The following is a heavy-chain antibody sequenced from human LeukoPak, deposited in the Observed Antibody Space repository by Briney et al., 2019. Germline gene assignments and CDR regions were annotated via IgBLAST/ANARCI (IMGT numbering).Heavy chain of an antibody. Sequence: SETLSLTCAVYGGSLSGYYWSWIRQPPGKGLEWIGEINHSGSTNYNPSLKSRVTISVDTSKNQFSLKLSSVTAADTAVYYCARTFWSFDYWGQGTLVTVSS. V-gene: IGHV4-34*01. D-gene: IGHD2-8*02. CDR3: ARTFWSFDY. CDR2: INHSGST. CDR1: GGSLSGYY. J-gene: IGHJ4*02.